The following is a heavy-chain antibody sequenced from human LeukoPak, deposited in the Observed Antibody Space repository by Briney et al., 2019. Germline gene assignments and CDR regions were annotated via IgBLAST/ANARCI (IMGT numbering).Heavy chain of an antibody. J-gene: IGHJ5*02. CDR1: GGSFSGYY. D-gene: IGHD2-15*01. CDR2: INHSGST. V-gene: IGHV4-34*01. Sequence: SETLSLTCAVHGGSFSGYYWSWIRQPPEKGLEWIGEINHSGSTNYNPSLKSRVTISVDTSKNQFSLKLSSVTAADTAVYYCARDLIGYCSGGTCSDWFDPWGQGTLVTVSS. CDR3: ARDLIGYCSGGTCSDWFDP.